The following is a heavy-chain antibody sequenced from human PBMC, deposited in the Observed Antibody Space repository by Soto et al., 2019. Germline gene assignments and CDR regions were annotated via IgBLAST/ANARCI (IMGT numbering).Heavy chain of an antibody. J-gene: IGHJ4*02. Sequence: SGPTLVNPTQTLTLTCTFSGFSLSTSGVGVGWIRQPPGKALEWLALIYWNDDKRYSPSLKSRLTITKDTSKNQVVLTMTNMDTGDTAIYYGARTGDYDALFAYWGQGTLVAVSS. V-gene: IGHV2-5*01. CDR2: IYWNDDK. D-gene: IGHD4-17*01. CDR3: ARTGDYDALFAY. CDR1: GFSLSTSGVG.